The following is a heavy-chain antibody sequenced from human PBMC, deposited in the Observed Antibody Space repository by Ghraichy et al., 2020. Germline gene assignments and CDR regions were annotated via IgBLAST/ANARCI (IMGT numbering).Heavy chain of an antibody. D-gene: IGHD2-2*01. CDR1: GFTFSSYW. CDR3: ARDNLGSGTPPSWFDP. V-gene: IGHV3-7*03. Sequence: GGSLRLSCAASGFTFSSYWMSWVRQAPGKGLEWVANIKQDGSEKYYVDSVKGRFTISRDNAKNSLYLQMNSLRAEDTAVYYCARDNLGSGTPPSWFDPWGQVTLVTVSS. J-gene: IGHJ5*02. CDR2: IKQDGSEK.